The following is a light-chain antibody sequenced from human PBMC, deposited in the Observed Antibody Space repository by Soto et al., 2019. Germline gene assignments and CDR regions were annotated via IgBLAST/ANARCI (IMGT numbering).Light chain of an antibody. V-gene: IGKV3-20*01. J-gene: IGKJ1*01. Sequence: EIVLTQSPGTLSLSPGERATLSCRASQSVSSSYLAWYQQKSGQAPRLLIYGASSRATAIPDRFSGSASGIDFTLTISRLEPEDFAVYYCQQYGSAFWTFGQGTKVEIK. CDR1: QSVSSSY. CDR3: QQYGSAFWT. CDR2: GAS.